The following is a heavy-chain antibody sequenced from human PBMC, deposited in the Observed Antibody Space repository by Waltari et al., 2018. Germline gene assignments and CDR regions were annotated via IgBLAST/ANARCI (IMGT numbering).Heavy chain of an antibody. J-gene: IGHJ4*02. D-gene: IGHD6-13*01. Sequence: QVQLQESGPGLVKPSETLSLTCTVPGGSISSYYWSWIRQPPGKGLEWIGYIYYSGSTNYHPSLKSRVTISVDTSKNQFSRKLSAVTAADTAVYYCARIAAAGLYYFDYWGQGTLVTVSS. CDR1: GGSISSYY. CDR2: IYYSGST. V-gene: IGHV4-59*01. CDR3: ARIAAAGLYYFDY.